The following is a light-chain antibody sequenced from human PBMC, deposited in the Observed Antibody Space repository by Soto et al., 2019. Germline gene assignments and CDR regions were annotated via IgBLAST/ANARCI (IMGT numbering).Light chain of an antibody. V-gene: IGKV3-15*01. J-gene: IGKJ2*01. CDR3: QQYNNWPPMST. Sequence: EIVMTQSPDTLSVSPGARATLSCRASQNVGRNVAWYQQRPGQAPRLLIHGTSTRAADIPARFSGSVSGPEFTLTINSLQPEDFVIYYCQQYNNWPPMSTFGQGTKLEMK. CDR2: GTS. CDR1: QNVGRN.